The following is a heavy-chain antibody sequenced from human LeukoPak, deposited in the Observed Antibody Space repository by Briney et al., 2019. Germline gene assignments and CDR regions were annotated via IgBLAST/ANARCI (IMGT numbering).Heavy chain of an antibody. J-gene: IGHJ4*02. Sequence: PSETLSLTCAVYGGSFSGYYWSWIRQPPGKGLEWIGEINHSGSTNYNPSLKSRVTISVGTSKNQFSLKLSSVTAADTAVYYCARQNGIAARRDYFDYWGQGTLVTVSS. CDR2: INHSGST. V-gene: IGHV4-34*01. CDR3: ARQNGIAARRDYFDY. CDR1: GGSFSGYY. D-gene: IGHD6-6*01.